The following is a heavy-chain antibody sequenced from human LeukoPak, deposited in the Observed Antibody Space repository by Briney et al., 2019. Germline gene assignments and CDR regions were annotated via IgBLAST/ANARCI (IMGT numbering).Heavy chain of an antibody. J-gene: IGHJ3*02. Sequence: GESLKISCKGSGYSFTSYWIGWVRQMPGKGLEWMGIIYPGDSNTRYSPSFQGQVTISADKSITTAYLQWSGLKASDTAMYYCARRLAAANTDGFDIWGQGTMVTISS. D-gene: IGHD6-13*01. CDR2: IYPGDSNT. CDR3: ARRLAAANTDGFDI. CDR1: GYSFTSYW. V-gene: IGHV5-51*01.